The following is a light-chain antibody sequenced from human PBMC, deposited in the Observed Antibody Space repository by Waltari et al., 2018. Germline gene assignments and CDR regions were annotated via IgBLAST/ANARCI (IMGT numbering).Light chain of an antibody. CDR2: DVS. CDR1: SSHVGGYNY. J-gene: IGLJ3*02. CDR3: CSYAGRYTWV. V-gene: IGLV2-11*01. Sequence: SALTQPRSVSGSPGQSVTISCTGPSSHVGGYNYVSWFQQHPGKAPKLMIHDVSKRPSGVPDRFSGSKSGNTASLTISGLQADDETDYYCCSYAGRYTWVFGGGTKLTVL.